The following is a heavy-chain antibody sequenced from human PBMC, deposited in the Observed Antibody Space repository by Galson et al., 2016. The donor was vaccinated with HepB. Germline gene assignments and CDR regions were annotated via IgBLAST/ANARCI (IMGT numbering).Heavy chain of an antibody. CDR1: GFTFSDFY. V-gene: IGHV3-11*01. Sequence: SLRLSCAASGFTFSDFYMTWIRQAPGKGLEWVSYISGRGDTMYYADSVKGRVTISRDNAKNSLYLQLNNLRGEDTAVYYCARENDIVPVPIVSPSGSLDYWGQGTLVTVSS. CDR3: ARENDIVPVPIVSPSGSLDY. D-gene: IGHD1-26*01. CDR2: ISGRGDTM. J-gene: IGHJ4*02.